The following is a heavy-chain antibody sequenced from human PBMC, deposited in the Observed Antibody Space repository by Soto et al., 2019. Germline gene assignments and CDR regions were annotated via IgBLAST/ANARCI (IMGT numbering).Heavy chain of an antibody. CDR2: IYFGGST. J-gene: IGHJ4*02. D-gene: IGHD2-15*01. Sequence: QLQLQESGPGLVKPSETLSLTCTVSGGSISSSTYYWGWIRQPPGKGLEWIGSIYFGGSTYYNPPLKSRVTISVDPSKSQFSLKLSSVTAADTAVYYCARRGGPADFWGQGTLVTVSS. V-gene: IGHV4-39*01. CDR3: ARRGGPADF. CDR1: GGSISSSTYY.